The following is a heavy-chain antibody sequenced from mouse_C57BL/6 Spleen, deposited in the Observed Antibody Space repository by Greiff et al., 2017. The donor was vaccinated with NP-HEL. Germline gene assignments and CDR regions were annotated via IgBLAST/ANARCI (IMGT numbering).Heavy chain of an antibody. Sequence: QVQLQQPGAELVRPGSSVKLSCKASGYTFTSYWMHWVKQRPIQGLEWIGNIDPSDSETHYNQKFKDKATLTVDKSSSTAYMQLSSLTSEDSAVYYCANLYYGSSYDAMDYWGQGTSVTVSS. CDR1: GYTFTSYW. D-gene: IGHD1-1*01. CDR3: ANLYYGSSYDAMDY. CDR2: IDPSDSET. V-gene: IGHV1-52*01. J-gene: IGHJ4*01.